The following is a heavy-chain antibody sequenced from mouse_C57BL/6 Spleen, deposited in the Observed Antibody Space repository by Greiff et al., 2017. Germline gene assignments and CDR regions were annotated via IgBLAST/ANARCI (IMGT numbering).Heavy chain of an antibody. V-gene: IGHV1-50*01. D-gene: IGHD1-1*01. CDR2: IDPSDSYT. CDR3: ASYYDSRSSFDY. J-gene: IGHJ2*01. Sequence: QVQLQQPGAELVKPGASVKLSCKASGYTFTSYWMQWVKQRPGQGLEWIGEIDPSDSYTNYNQKFKGKATLTVDTSSSTAYMQLSSLTSEDSAVYYCASYYDSRSSFDYWGQGTTLTVSS. CDR1: GYTFTSYW.